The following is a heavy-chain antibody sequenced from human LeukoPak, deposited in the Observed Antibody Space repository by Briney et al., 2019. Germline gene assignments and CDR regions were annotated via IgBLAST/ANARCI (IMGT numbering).Heavy chain of an antibody. CDR3: ASASNPTYYYYYMDV. V-gene: IGHV4-4*07. D-gene: IGHD1-14*01. J-gene: IGHJ6*03. Sequence: SETLSLTCTVFGGSISSYYWSWIRQPAGKGLEWIGRIYTSGSTNYNPSLKSRVTMSVDTSKNQFSLKLSSVTAADTAVYYCASASNPTYYYYYMDVWGKGTTVTVSS. CDR1: GGSISSYY. CDR2: IYTSGST.